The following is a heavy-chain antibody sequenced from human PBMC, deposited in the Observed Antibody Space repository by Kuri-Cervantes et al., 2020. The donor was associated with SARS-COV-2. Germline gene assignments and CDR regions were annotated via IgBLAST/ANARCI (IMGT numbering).Heavy chain of an antibody. CDR2: ISSSGST. CDR1: GVTISSYY. D-gene: IGHD6-19*01. J-gene: IGHJ4*02. CDR3: ARDSRGTSGWYYFDY. Sequence: GSLRLSCTVSGVTISSYYWGWIRQPAGKGLAWIGRISSSGSTNYNPSLKSRVTISVDTSKNQLSLKLSSVTAADTAVYYCARDSRGTSGWYYFDYLGQGTLVTVSS. V-gene: IGHV4-4*07.